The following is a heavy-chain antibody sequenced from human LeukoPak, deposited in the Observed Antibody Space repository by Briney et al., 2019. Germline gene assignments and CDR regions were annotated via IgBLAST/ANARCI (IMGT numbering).Heavy chain of an antibody. D-gene: IGHD6-13*01. CDR2: INCGNGKT. J-gene: IGHJ4*02. V-gene: IGHV1-3*01. Sequence: ASVKVSCKASGYSFNDYAMQWVRQAPGQRLEXXXWINCGNGKTKYSEKFQGRVTITRDQSATTAYMDLNSLRSEDTAVYYCARSIWYNRQYYFDSWGQGTLVTVSS. CDR1: GYSFNDYA. CDR3: ARSIWYNRQYYFDS.